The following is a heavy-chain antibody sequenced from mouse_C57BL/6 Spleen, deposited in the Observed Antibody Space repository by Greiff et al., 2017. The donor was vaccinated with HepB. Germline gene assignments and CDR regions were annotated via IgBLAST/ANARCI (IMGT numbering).Heavy chain of an antibody. Sequence: VKLVESGAELVRPGTSVKMSCKASGYTFTNYWIGWAKQRPGHGLEWIGDIYPGGGYTNYNEKFKGKATLSADKSSSTAYMQFSSLTSEDSAIYYCARFLYDEGGYYAMDYWGQGTSVTVSS. J-gene: IGHJ4*01. CDR1: GYTFTNYW. CDR2: IYPGGGYT. CDR3: ARFLYDEGGYYAMDY. V-gene: IGHV1-63*01. D-gene: IGHD2-12*01.